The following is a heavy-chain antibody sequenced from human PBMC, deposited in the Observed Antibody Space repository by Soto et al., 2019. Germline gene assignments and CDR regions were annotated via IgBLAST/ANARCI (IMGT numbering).Heavy chain of an antibody. CDR1: GGSFKSGSYS. CDR3: ARDFAYFDS. J-gene: IGHJ4*02. D-gene: IGHD3-3*01. CDR2: VYHTGRT. V-gene: IGHV4-61*01. Sequence: QVQLQESGPGLVKPSENLSLTCTVSGGSFKSGSYSWSWIRQPPGKGLEWIGYVYHTGRTSNNPSLKSRVSISMDTSKNQFSLNLASVTAADTAVYFCARDFAYFDSWGQGTLVTVSS.